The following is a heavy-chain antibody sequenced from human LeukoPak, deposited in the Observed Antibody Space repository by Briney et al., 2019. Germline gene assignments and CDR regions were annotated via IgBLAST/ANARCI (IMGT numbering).Heavy chain of an antibody. V-gene: IGHV4-39*07. D-gene: IGHD3-9*01. CDR3: ARGLRYYDILTGYWAPNWFDP. CDR1: GGSISSSSYF. Sequence: SETLSLTCTVSGGSISSSSYFWDWIRQPPGKGLEWIGSIFHTGITYYNPSLRSRATMSLDRSKNQFSLKLSSVTAADTAVYYCARGLRYYDILTGYWAPNWFDPWGQGTLVTVSS. J-gene: IGHJ5*02. CDR2: IFHTGIT.